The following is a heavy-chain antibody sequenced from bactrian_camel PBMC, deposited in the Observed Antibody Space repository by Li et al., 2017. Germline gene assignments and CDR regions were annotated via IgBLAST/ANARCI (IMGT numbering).Heavy chain of an antibody. V-gene: IGHV3S54*01. D-gene: IGHD7*01. CDR3: AADHWWNEVFDGRPTY. CDR2: IITAGGVT. Sequence: VQLVESGGGSVQAGGSLRLSCAASGYFNCMGWFRQAPGKQREGVAGIITAGGVTWYDDSGKGRFTISQDNAKTTLYLQMNALTPEDTGMYYCAADHWWNEVFDGRPTYWGHGTQVTVS. J-gene: IGHJ4*01. CDR1: GYFNC.